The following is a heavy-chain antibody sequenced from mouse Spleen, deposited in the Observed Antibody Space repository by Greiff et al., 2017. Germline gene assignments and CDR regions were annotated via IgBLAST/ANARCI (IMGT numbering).Heavy chain of an antibody. J-gene: IGHJ1*01. Sequence: QVQLQQPGAELVRPGSSVKLSCKASGYTFTSYWMDWVKQRPGQGLEWIGNIYPSDSETHYNQKFKDKATLTVDKSSSTAYMQLSSLTSEDSAVYYCARRNYSEGSYGYFDVWGAGTTVTVSS. CDR1: GYTFTSYW. V-gene: IGHV1-61*01. CDR2: IYPSDSET. CDR3: ARRNYSEGSYGYFDV. D-gene: IGHD2-1*01.